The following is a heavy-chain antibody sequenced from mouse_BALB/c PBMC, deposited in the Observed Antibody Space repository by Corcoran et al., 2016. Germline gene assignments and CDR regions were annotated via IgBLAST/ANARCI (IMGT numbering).Heavy chain of an antibody. CDR2: INTYTGEP. V-gene: IGHV9-3-1*01. D-gene: IGHD2-14*01. CDR3: AREVPHAMDY. J-gene: IGHJ4*01. CDR1: GYTFTNYG. Sequence: QIPLVQSGPELKKPGETVKISCKASGYTFTNYGMNCVKQAPGKGLKWMGWINTYTGEPTYADDFKGRFAFSFGTSASTAYLQINNLKNEDTATYFCAREVPHAMDYWGQGTSVTVSS.